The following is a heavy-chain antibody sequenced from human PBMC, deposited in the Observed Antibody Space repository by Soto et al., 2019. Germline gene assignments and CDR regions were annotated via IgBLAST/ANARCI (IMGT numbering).Heavy chain of an antibody. CDR1: GGSLSNNY. CDR3: ARHHYDSSGYKPFDP. D-gene: IGHD3-22*01. J-gene: IGHJ5*02. V-gene: IGHV4-59*08. Sequence: PSETLSLTCTVSGGSLSNNYWSWIRQPPGKGLEWIGCIDYSGSTNYNPSLKSRVTISVDISKNQFSLKLSSVTAADTAVYYCARHHYDSSGYKPFDPWGQGTLVTVSS. CDR2: IDYSGST.